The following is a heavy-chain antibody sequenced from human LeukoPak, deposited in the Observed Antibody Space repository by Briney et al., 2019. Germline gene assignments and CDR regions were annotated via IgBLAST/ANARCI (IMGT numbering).Heavy chain of an antibody. D-gene: IGHD6-6*01. CDR1: GDSINNYW. CDR3: ASAILSGSSSSFGWFDP. V-gene: IGHV4-59*01. J-gene: IGHJ5*02. Sequence: SETLSLTCTVFGDSINNYWWAWIRQPPGKGLEWIGYIYYSGSTNYNPSLKSRVTISVDTSKNQFSLKLSSVTAADTAVYYCASAILSGSSSSFGWFDPWGQGTLVPSPQ. CDR2: IYYSGST.